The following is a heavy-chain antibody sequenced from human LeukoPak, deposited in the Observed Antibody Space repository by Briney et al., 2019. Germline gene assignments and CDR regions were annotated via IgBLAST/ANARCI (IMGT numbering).Heavy chain of an antibody. CDR2: IYTSGST. CDR3: ARDVRYCSSTSCLYYFDY. V-gene: IGHV4-4*07. CDR1: GGSISSYY. Sequence: SETLSLTCTVSGGSISSYYWSWLPQPAGKGLEWIGRIYTSGSTNYNPSLKSLVTMSVDTSKNQFSLKLSSVTAADTAVYYCARDVRYCSSTSCLYYFDYWGQGTLVTVSS. J-gene: IGHJ4*02. D-gene: IGHD2-2*01.